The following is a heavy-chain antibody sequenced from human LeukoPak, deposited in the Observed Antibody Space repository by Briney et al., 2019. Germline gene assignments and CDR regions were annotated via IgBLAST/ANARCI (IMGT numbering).Heavy chain of an antibody. V-gene: IGHV1-2*04. CDR1: GYTFTGYY. D-gene: IGHD3-22*01. CDR3: ARDESHYYYDSSGYIAFDI. CDR2: INPNSGGT. J-gene: IGHJ3*02. Sequence: ASVKVSCKASGYTFTGYYMHWVRQAPGQGLEWMGWINPNSGGTNYAQKFQGWVTMTRDTSISTAYMELSRLRSDDTAVYYCARDESHYYYDSSGYIAFDIWGQGTMVTVSS.